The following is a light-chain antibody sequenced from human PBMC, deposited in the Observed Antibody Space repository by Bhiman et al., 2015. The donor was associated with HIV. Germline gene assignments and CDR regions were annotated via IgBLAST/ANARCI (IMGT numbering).Light chain of an antibody. CDR3: QSYDTSLRGPV. CDR1: SSNIGNIY. CDR2: ENN. J-gene: IGLJ3*02. V-gene: IGLV1-51*02. Sequence: QSVLTQPPSVSAAPGQKVTISCSGSSSNIGNIYVSWYQQLPGTAPKLLIYENNKRPSGIPDRFSGSKSGTSATLGITGLQTGDEADYYCQSYDTSLRGPVFGGGTKLTVL.